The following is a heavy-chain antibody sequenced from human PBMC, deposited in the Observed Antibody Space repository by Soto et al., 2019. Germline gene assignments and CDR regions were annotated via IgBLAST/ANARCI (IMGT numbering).Heavy chain of an antibody. CDR2: TYYRSKWYN. Sequence: SQTLSLTCAISGDSVSSNSAAWNWIRQSPSRGLEWLGRTYYRSKWYNDYAVSVKSRITINPDTSKNQFSLQLNSVTPEDTAVYYCARDGVGTSWGVDSGYYYYYYMDVWGKGTTVTVSS. CDR1: GDSVSSNSAA. D-gene: IGHD3-10*01. J-gene: IGHJ6*03. V-gene: IGHV6-1*01. CDR3: ARDGVGTSWGVDSGYYYYYYMDV.